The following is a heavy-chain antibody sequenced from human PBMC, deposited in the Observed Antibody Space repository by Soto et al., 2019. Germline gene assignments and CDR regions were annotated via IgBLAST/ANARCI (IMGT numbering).Heavy chain of an antibody. V-gene: IGHV4-34*01. CDR2: INHSGST. CDR1: GGSFSGYY. Sequence: SETLSLTCAVYGGSFSGYYWSWIRQPPGKGLEWIGEINHSGSTNYNPSLKSRVTISVDTSKNQFSLKLSSVTAADTAVYYCARGNLGYMDVWGKRTTVTVSS. J-gene: IGHJ6*03. CDR3: ARGNLGYMDV.